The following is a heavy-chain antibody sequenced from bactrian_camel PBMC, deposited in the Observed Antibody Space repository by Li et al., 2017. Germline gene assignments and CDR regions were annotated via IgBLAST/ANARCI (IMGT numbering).Heavy chain of an antibody. D-gene: IGHD3*01. J-gene: IGHJ4*01. V-gene: IGHV3S29*01. Sequence: QLVESGGGLVQPGGSLRLSCLASGFSSSTYYMSWVRQAPGKGLEWVSTDSGGGTYYADSVKGRFTISRDNAKNTLYLQMNSLKTEDTAVYYCAAGSGWKYNYWGQGTQVTVS. CDR2: DSGGGT. CDR3: AAGSGWKYNY. CDR1: GFSSSTYY.